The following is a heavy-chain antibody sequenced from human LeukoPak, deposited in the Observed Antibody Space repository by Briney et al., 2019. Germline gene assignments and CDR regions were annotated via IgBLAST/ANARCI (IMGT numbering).Heavy chain of an antibody. CDR2: INPNSGGT. V-gene: IGHV1-2*02. J-gene: IGHJ3*02. CDR1: GYTFTGYY. CDR3: ARDLSDPSAKTGGRDDAFDI. Sequence: ASVKVSCKASGYTFTGYYMHWVRQAPGQGLEWMGWINPNSGGTNYAQKFQGRVTMTRDTSISTAYMELSRLRSDDTAVYYCARDLSDPSAKTGGRDDAFDIWGQGTMVTVSS. D-gene: IGHD1-26*01.